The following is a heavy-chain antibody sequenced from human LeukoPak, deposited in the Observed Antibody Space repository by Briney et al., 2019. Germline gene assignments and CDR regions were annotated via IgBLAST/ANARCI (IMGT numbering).Heavy chain of an antibody. CDR2: ILPILGIA. Sequence: ASVKVSCKASGGTFSSCAISWVRQAPGQGLEWIGRILPILGIANYAQKFQGRVTITADKSTSTAYMELSSLRAEDTAVYYCARDMWFGVGVGAFDIWGQGTMVTVSS. J-gene: IGHJ3*02. CDR1: GGTFSSCA. D-gene: IGHD3-10*01. CDR3: ARDMWFGVGVGAFDI. V-gene: IGHV1-69*04.